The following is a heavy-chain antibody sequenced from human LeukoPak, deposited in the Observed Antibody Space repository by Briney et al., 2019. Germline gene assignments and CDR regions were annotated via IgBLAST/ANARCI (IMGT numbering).Heavy chain of an antibody. Sequence: NTGGSLRLSCAASGFTFSNYNMNWVRQAPGKGLEWVSSITSSSSYIYYADSVKGRFTISRDNAENSLYLQMNSLRAEDTAVYYCARVSRGAGLRRYFQHWGQGTLVTVSS. V-gene: IGHV3-21*01. CDR3: ARVSRGAGLRRYFQH. J-gene: IGHJ1*01. CDR2: ITSSSSYI. CDR1: GFTFSNYN. D-gene: IGHD3-10*01.